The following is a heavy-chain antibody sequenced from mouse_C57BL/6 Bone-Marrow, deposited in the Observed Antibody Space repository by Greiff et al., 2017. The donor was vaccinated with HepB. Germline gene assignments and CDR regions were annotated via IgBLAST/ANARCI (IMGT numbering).Heavy chain of an antibody. CDR1: GYTFTSYW. J-gene: IGHJ4*01. Sequence: VKLQQPGAELVKPGASVKLSCKASGYTFTSYWMHWVKQRPGQGLEWIGMIHPNSGSTNYNEKFKSKATLTVDKSSSTAYMQLSSLTSEDSAVYCCARILRRGAMDYWGQGTSVTVSS. V-gene: IGHV1-64*01. CDR2: IHPNSGST. D-gene: IGHD2-12*01. CDR3: ARILRRGAMDY.